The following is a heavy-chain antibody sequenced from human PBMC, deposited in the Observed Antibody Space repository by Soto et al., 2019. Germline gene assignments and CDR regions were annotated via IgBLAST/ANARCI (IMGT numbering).Heavy chain of an antibody. CDR1: GFTFRSYA. D-gene: IGHD1-26*01. Sequence: QVQLVESGGGVVQPGRSLRLSCAASGFTFRSYAMHWVRQAPGKGLEWVAVISYDGSDRYYADSVRGRFTISRDNSKNTLYLQMNSLRGEDTAVYYCARVMGIAGATRSFDYWGQGTLVTVSS. J-gene: IGHJ4*02. CDR3: ARVMGIAGATRSFDY. V-gene: IGHV3-30-3*01. CDR2: ISYDGSDR.